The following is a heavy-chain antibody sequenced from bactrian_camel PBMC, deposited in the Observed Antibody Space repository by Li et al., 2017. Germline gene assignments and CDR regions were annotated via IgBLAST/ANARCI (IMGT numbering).Heavy chain of an antibody. D-gene: IGHD2*01. CDR2: VDRDGRI. CDR1: GFTVEGHC. Sequence: HVQLVESGGDSVQAGGSLRVFCATSGFTVEGHCVAWFRQAPEKRREGVATVDRDGRISVANSVKGRFTISRDNAKNTVYLQINNLKSEDTALYLCASAAIGTYFGQGTQVTVS. V-gene: IGHV3S53*01. J-gene: IGHJ4*01.